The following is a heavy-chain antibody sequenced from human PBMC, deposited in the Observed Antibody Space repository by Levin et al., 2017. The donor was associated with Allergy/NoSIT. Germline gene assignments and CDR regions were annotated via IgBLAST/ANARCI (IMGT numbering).Heavy chain of an antibody. CDR3: ATGADKYCSSTSCYRRDYDYGMDV. Sequence: PSETLSLTCAVYGGSFSGYYWSWIRQPPGKGLEWIGEINHSGSTNYNPSLKSRVTISVDTSKNQFSLKLSSVTAADTAVYYCATGADKYCSSTSCYRRDYDYGMDVWGQGTTVTVSS. CDR2: INHSGST. V-gene: IGHV4-34*01. CDR1: GGSFSGYY. D-gene: IGHD2-2*01. J-gene: IGHJ6*02.